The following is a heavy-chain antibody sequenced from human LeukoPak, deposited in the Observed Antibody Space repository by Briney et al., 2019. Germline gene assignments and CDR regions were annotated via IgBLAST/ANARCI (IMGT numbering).Heavy chain of an antibody. D-gene: IGHD3-9*01. CDR2: IHWNGDTI. Sequence: GGSLRLSCAASGYTFAVYGMHWVRQAPGKGLEWISGIHWNGDTINYAASVEGRFTISRDNAKNALYLQMNRLRAEDTALYYCARGLRYYYYYYMDVWGKGTTVTVSS. CDR1: GYTFAVYG. V-gene: IGHV3-20*04. CDR3: ARGLRYYYYYYMDV. J-gene: IGHJ6*03.